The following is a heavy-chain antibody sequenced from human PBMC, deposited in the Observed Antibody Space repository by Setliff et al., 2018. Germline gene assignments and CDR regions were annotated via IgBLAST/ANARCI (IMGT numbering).Heavy chain of an antibody. D-gene: IGHD3-10*01. CDR2: INHSGST. CDR3: TKGRGEMDS. V-gene: IGHV4-34*01. CDR1: GGSFSGYY. Sequence: SETLSLTCAVYGGSFSGYYWSWIRQPPGKGLEWIGEINHSGSTNYNPSLKSRVTISVDTSKNQFSLRLSSVTAADTAVYYCTKGRGEMDSWGQGILVTVSS. J-gene: IGHJ4*02.